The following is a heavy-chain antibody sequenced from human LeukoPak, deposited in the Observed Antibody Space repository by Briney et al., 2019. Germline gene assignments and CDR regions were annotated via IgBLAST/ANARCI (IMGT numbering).Heavy chain of an antibody. CDR3: ASPSYGGVLNLNFDY. CDR1: GGTFSSYA. Sequence: GASVKVSCKASGGTFSSYAISWVRQAPGQGLEWMGGIIPIFGTANHAQKFQGRVTITTDESTSTAYMELSSLRSEDTAVYYCASPSYGGVLNLNFDYWGQGTLVTVSS. CDR2: IIPIFGTA. D-gene: IGHD4-23*01. J-gene: IGHJ4*02. V-gene: IGHV1-69*05.